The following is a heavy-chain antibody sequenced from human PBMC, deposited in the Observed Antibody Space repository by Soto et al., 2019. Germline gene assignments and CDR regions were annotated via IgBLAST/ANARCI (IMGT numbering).Heavy chain of an antibody. D-gene: IGHD3-22*01. CDR2: IYYSGST. V-gene: IGHV4-59*01. Sequence: PSETLSLTCTVSGGSISSYYWSWIRQPPGKGLEWIGYIYYSGSTNYNPSLKSRVTISVDTSKNQFSLKLSSVTAADTAVYYCASLMYYYDSSGYSVTERYFDYWSQGTLVTVSS. CDR3: ASLMYYYDSSGYSVTERYFDY. CDR1: GGSISSYY. J-gene: IGHJ4*02.